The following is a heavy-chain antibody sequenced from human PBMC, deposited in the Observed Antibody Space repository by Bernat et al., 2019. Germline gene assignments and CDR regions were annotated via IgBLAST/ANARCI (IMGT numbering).Heavy chain of an antibody. V-gene: IGHV1-69*01. D-gene: IGHD2-21*02. J-gene: IGHJ3*01. CDR3: ARAEWHGDCVWGV. Sequence: QVQLVQSGAEVKKPGSSVKVSCKGSGGTFSSYPISWLRQAPGQGLEWMGGITPVYGTPNHAQKFQGRVTITADESTSTAYMELSSLRSEDTAVYYCARAEWHGDCVWGVWGQGTLVTVSP. CDR1: GGTFSSYP. CDR2: ITPVYGTP.